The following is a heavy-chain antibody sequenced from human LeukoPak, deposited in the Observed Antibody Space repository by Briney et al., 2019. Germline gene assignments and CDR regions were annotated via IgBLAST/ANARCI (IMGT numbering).Heavy chain of an antibody. CDR3: AKDSGGTYFYYYFYMDV. CDR1: GFTFGTYG. D-gene: IGHD1-26*01. V-gene: IGHV3-23*01. CDR2: ISSSGATM. J-gene: IGHJ6*03. Sequence: GGSLRLFCAASGFTFGTYGMSWVRQAPGKGLEWVSAISSSGATMYYADSVKGRFTISRDNSKNTLYLQINSLRAEDTAAYYCAKDSGGTYFYYYFYMDVWGKGTTVTVSS.